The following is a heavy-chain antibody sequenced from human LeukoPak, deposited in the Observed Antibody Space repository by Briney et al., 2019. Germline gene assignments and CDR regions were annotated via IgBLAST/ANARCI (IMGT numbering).Heavy chain of an antibody. CDR1: AGSISSYY. Sequence: SQTLSPTCTVSAGSISSYYSSWIRHPPGKGLEWIGYIYYSGSTNYNPSLKSRVTISVDTSKNQFSLKLSSVTAADTAVYYCARGPKDMANYYYYGMDVWGQGTTVTVSS. J-gene: IGHJ6*02. D-gene: IGHD2-15*01. CDR3: ARGPKDMANYYYYGMDV. V-gene: IGHV4-59*01. CDR2: IYYSGST.